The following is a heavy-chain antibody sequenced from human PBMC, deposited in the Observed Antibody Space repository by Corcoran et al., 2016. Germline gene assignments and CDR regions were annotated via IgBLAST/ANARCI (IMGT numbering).Heavy chain of an antibody. D-gene: IGHD5-18*01. CDR3: ARTASLFDI. Sequence: QVQLQESGPGLVKPSETLSLTCTVSGDSVGSPSYYWSWIRQPPGKGLECIGYIYYSGDINYNPSLKSRVTISMDTSKNQLSLKLTSVTAADTAVCYCARTASLFDIWGQGTMVTVSS. J-gene: IGHJ3*02. V-gene: IGHV4-61*01. CDR1: GDSVGSPSYY. CDR2: IYYSGDI.